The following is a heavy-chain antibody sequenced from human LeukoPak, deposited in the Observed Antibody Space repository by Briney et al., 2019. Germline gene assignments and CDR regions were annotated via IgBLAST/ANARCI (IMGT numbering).Heavy chain of an antibody. J-gene: IGHJ4*02. CDR2: ITGSSDYI. V-gene: IGHV3-21*04. Sequence: GGSLRLSCAASGFTLSRYSVNWVRQAPGKGLEWVSCITGSSDYIFYADSVKGRFTIARDNSKNTLYLQMNSLRAEDTAVYYCAKVIPASVVRGGNDYWGQGTLVTVSS. CDR3: AKVIPASVVRGGNDY. D-gene: IGHD3-10*01. CDR1: GFTLSRYS.